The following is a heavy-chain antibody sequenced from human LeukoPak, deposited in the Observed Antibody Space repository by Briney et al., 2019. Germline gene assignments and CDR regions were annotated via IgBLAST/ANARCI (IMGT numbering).Heavy chain of an antibody. Sequence: GGSLRLSCAASGFTFSSYEMNWVRQAPGKGLVWVSRINSDGSYTEYADSVKGRFTISRDNAKNTLYLQMNSLRAEDTAVYYCARDYYTSGDYWGQGTLVTVSS. V-gene: IGHV3-74*01. CDR1: GFTFSSYE. CDR2: INSDGSYT. J-gene: IGHJ4*02. D-gene: IGHD3-10*01. CDR3: ARDYYTSGDY.